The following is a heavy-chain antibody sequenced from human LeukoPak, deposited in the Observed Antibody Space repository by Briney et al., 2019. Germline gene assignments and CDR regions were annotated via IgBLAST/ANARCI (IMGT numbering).Heavy chain of an antibody. J-gene: IGHJ4*02. CDR3: AKDSHSGFFDY. CDR1: GFTFSSYT. Sequence: GGSLRLSCAASGFTFSSYTMNWVRQAPGKGLEWVSAISSSSSYIYYADSVKGRFTISRDISKTTLYLQINGLTADDTAVYYCAKDSHSGFFDYWGQGTLVTVSS. D-gene: IGHD3-22*01. V-gene: IGHV3-21*04. CDR2: ISSSSSYI.